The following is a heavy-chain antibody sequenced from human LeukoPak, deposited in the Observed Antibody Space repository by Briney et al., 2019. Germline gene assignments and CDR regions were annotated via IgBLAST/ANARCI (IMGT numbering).Heavy chain of an antibody. CDR3: ARARGGYDFDY. V-gene: IGHV3-7*03. Sequence: PGGSLRLSCVASGLTVSNHWMSWVRQAPGKGLEWVANIREERGQEYYVDSVKGRFTISRDNAKNSLYLQLNSLRAEDTAVYYCARARGGYDFDYWGQGTLVTVSS. CDR2: IREERGQE. J-gene: IGHJ4*02. D-gene: IGHD5-12*01. CDR1: GLTVSNHW.